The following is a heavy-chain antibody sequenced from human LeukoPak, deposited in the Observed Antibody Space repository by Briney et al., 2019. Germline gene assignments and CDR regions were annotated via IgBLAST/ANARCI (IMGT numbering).Heavy chain of an antibody. J-gene: IGHJ6*02. CDR3: ARDWNDGYYYYGMDV. Sequence: GGSLRLSCAASGFTFSSYTMNWVRQAPGKGLEWVSYISTSTTIYYTDSVKGRFTISRDNAKNSLYLQMNSLRAEDTAVYYCARDWNDGYYYYGMDVWGQGTTVTVSS. CDR1: GFTFSSYT. CDR2: ISTSTTI. D-gene: IGHD1-1*01. V-gene: IGHV3-48*04.